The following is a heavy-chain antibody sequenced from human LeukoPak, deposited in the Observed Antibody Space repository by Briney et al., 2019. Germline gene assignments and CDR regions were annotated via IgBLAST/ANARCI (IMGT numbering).Heavy chain of an antibody. V-gene: IGHV3-49*04. CDR1: GFIFSPYA. Sequence: GGSLRLSCAASGFIFSPYAMSWVRQAPGKGLEWVGFIRSKAYGGTTEYAASVKGRFTISRDDSKSIAYLQMNSLKTEDTAVYYCTRDRQEAFDIWGQGTMVTVSS. CDR2: IRSKAYGGTT. CDR3: TRDRQEAFDI. J-gene: IGHJ3*02.